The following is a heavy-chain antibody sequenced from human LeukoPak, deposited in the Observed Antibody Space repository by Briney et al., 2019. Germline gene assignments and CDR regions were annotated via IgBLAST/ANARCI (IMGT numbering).Heavy chain of an antibody. CDR1: GYTFTSYG. CDR3: ARDHYDSSGYLDY. CDR2: ISAYNGNT. D-gene: IGHD3-22*01. V-gene: IGHV1-18*01. Sequence: ASVKVSCKASGYTFTSYGISWVRQAPGQGLEWMGWISAYNGNTNYAQKLQGRVTMTTDTSTSTAHMELRSLRSDDTAVYYCARDHYDSSGYLDYWGQGTLVTVSS. J-gene: IGHJ4*02.